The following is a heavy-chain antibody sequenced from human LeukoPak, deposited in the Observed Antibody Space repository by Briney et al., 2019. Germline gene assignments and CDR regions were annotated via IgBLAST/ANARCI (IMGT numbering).Heavy chain of an antibody. V-gene: IGHV3-64*01. Sequence: GGSLRLSCAASGFTLRSYSMHWVRQAPGKGLEFVSAISSNGRSTYYANSVKGRFTISRDNSKNTLYLQMGSLRTEDMAVYYCARVDYGSGCDSWGQGTLVTVSS. D-gene: IGHD6-19*01. CDR3: ARVDYGSGCDS. CDR1: GFTLRSYS. J-gene: IGHJ4*02. CDR2: ISSNGRST.